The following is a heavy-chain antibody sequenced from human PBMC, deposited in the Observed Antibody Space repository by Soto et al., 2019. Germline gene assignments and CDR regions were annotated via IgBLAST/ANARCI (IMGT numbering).Heavy chain of an antibody. V-gene: IGHV4-34*01. Sequence: SETLSLTCAVYGGSFSGYYWSWIRQPPGKGLEWIGEINHSGSTNYNPSLKSRVTISVDTSKNQFSLKLSSVTAAGTAVYYCARGSGGSRWPVVGNWFDPWGQGTLVTVSS. D-gene: IGHD6-13*01. CDR3: ARGSGGSRWPVVGNWFDP. CDR2: INHSGST. CDR1: GGSFSGYY. J-gene: IGHJ5*02.